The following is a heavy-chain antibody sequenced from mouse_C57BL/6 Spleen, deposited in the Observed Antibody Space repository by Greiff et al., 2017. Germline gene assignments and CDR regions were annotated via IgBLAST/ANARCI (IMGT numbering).Heavy chain of an antibody. CDR2: INPSSGYT. Sequence: QVQLQQSGAELAKPGASVKLSCKASGYTFTSYWMNWVKPRPGKGLEWIGYINPSSGYTKYNQKFKDKATLTADKSSSTAYMQLSSLTYEDAAVYYWARITTVERYFDVWGTGTTVTVSS. V-gene: IGHV1-7*01. CDR1: GYTFTSYW. J-gene: IGHJ1*03. D-gene: IGHD1-1*01. CDR3: ARITTVERYFDV.